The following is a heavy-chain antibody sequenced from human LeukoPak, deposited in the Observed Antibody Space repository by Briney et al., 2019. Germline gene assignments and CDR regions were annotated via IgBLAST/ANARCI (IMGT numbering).Heavy chain of an antibody. Sequence: NASENLSLTCAVYGGSFSGYYWSWIRQPPGKGLEWIGEINHSGSTNYNPSLKSRVTISVDTSKNQFSLKLSSVTAADTAVYYCARGGFNLAAAGPFRYGMDVWGQGTTVTVSS. J-gene: IGHJ6*02. CDR2: INHSGST. V-gene: IGHV4-34*01. CDR3: ARGGFNLAAAGPFRYGMDV. D-gene: IGHD6-13*01. CDR1: GGSFSGYY.